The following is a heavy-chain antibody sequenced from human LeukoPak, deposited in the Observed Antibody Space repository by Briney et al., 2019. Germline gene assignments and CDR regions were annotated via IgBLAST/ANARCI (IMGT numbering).Heavy chain of an antibody. Sequence: SETLSLTCTVSGGSISSSSYYWGWIRQPPGKGLEWIGEINHSGSTNYNPSLKSRVTISVDTSKNQFSLKLCSVTAADTAVYYCARDASAGNDYWGQGTLVTVSS. J-gene: IGHJ4*02. CDR2: INHSGST. CDR1: GGSISSSSYY. V-gene: IGHV4-39*07. CDR3: ARDASAGNDY. D-gene: IGHD2-15*01.